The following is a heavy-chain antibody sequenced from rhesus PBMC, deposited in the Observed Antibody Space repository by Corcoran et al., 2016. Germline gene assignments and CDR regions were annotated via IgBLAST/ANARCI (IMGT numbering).Heavy chain of an antibody. CDR3: ARDQYSNYDNY. V-gene: IGHV4-80*01. Sequence: QVQLQESGTGLVKPSETLSLTCTVSGASISSNWWSWIRQPPGKGLEWIGESNGNSGNTNYNPSLKSRVNISKDASKNPFSLKLSAVTAADTAMYYCARDQYSNYDNYWGQGVLVTVSS. D-gene: IGHD4-23*01. CDR2: SNGNSGNT. CDR1: GASISSNW. J-gene: IGHJ4*01.